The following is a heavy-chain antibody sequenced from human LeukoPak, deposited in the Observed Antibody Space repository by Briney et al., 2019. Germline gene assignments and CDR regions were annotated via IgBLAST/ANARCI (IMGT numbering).Heavy chain of an antibody. V-gene: IGHV4-34*01. D-gene: IGHD1-26*01. CDR2: INHSGST. CDR3: ARGPRSGSYGY. Sequence: SETLSLTCAVYGGSFSGYYWSWIRQPPGKGLEWIGEINHSGSTNYNPSLKSRVTIPVDTSKNQFSLKLSSVTAADTAVYYCARGPRSGSYGYWGQGTLVTVSS. J-gene: IGHJ4*02. CDR1: GGSFSGYY.